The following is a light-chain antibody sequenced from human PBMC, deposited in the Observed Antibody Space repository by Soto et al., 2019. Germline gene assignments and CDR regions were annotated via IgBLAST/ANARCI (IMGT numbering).Light chain of an antibody. V-gene: IGLV1-40*01. Sequence: QSVLTQPPSVSGAPGQRVTISCTGSSSNIGAGYDVHWYQQLPGTAPKLLIYSNNNRPSGVPDRFSGSKSATSASLAITGLQAEDETDYYCQSYDISLSAYVFGTGTRSPS. J-gene: IGLJ1*01. CDR1: SSNIGAGYD. CDR3: QSYDISLSAYV. CDR2: SNN.